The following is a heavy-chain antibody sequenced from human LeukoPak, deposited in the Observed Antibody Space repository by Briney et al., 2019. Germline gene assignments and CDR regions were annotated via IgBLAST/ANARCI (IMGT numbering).Heavy chain of an antibody. Sequence: GSLRLSCAASGFTFSSYGMSWVRQPPGKGLEWIGSFYYSGSTYYNSSLKSRVTMSGDTSKNQFSLRLSSVTAADTAVYYCARDTGTYYHGSGTHDAFDVWGQGTIVTVSS. V-gene: IGHV4-39*01. CDR2: FYYSGST. J-gene: IGHJ3*01. CDR1: GFTFSSYG. CDR3: ARDTGTYYHGSGTHDAFDV. D-gene: IGHD3-10*01.